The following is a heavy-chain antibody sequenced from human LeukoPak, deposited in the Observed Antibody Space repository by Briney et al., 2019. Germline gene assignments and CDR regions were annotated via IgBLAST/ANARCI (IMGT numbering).Heavy chain of an antibody. V-gene: IGHV3-7*01. J-gene: IGHJ4*02. Sequence: GGSLRLSCAASGFTFSSYWMSWVRQTPGKGLEWVANIKQDGSEKYYVDSVKGRFTISRDNAKNSLYLQMNSLRGEDTAVYYCVRDWGGGDDYWGQGTLVTVSS. CDR2: IKQDGSEK. D-gene: IGHD3-10*01. CDR3: VRDWGGGDDY. CDR1: GFTFSSYW.